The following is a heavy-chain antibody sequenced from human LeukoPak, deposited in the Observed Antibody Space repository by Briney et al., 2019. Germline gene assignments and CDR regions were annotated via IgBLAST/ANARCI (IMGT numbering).Heavy chain of an antibody. CDR2: IHYSGRT. CDR1: GGSVSSAGYY. J-gene: IGHJ3*02. CDR3: ARGSTLYYDILTGYYTPGPFDI. Sequence: PSETLSLTCTVSGGSVSSAGYYWSWIRQPPGKGLEFIGYIHYSGRTNYNPSLKSRVTISVDTSKNQFSLKLSSVTAADTAVYYCARGSTLYYDILTGYYTPGPFDIWGQGTMFTVSS. V-gene: IGHV4-61*08. D-gene: IGHD3-9*01.